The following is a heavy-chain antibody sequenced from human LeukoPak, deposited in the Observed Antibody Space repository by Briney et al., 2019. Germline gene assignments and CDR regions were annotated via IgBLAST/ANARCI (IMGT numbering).Heavy chain of an antibody. CDR3: AKDRNPKVVPAATVDY. J-gene: IGHJ4*02. CDR1: GFTFSSFG. D-gene: IGHD2-2*01. V-gene: IGHV3-30*18. Sequence: PGGSLRLSCAASGFTFSSFGMHWVRQAPGKGLEWVAVISYDGSNKYYADSVKGRFTISRDNSKNTLYLQMNSLRAEDTAVYYCAKDRNPKVVPAATVDYWGQGTLVTVSS. CDR2: ISYDGSNK.